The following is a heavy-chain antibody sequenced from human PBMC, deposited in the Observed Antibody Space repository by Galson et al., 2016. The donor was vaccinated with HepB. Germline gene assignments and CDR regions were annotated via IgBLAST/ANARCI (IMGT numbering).Heavy chain of an antibody. V-gene: IGHV3-21*01. D-gene: IGHD3-22*01. CDR3: ARDPHYYHSSGYYYPDAFDI. CDR2: IPSDSTYM. J-gene: IGHJ3*02. Sequence: SLRLSCAASGFIFSSYSMYWVRQAPGKGLEWVSSIPSDSTYMYYADSVKGRFTISRDHAKNSLYLRMHFLRDEDTAVYYCARDPHYYHSSGYYYPDAFDIWGQGQWSPSLQ. CDR1: GFIFSSYS.